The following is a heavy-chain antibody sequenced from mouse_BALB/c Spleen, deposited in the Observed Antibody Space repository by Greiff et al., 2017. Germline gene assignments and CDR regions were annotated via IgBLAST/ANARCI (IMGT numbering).Heavy chain of an antibody. CDR1: GFSLTGYG. V-gene: IGHV2-6-7*01. CDR3: ARERNYRYDGYYFDY. CDR2: IWGDGST. J-gene: IGHJ2*01. Sequence: VKLMESGPGLVAPSQSLSITCTVSGFSLTGYGVNWVRQPPGKGLEWLGMIWGDGSTDYNSALKSRLSISKDNSKSQVFLKMNSLQTDDTARYYCARERNYRYDGYYFDYWGQGTTLTVSS. D-gene: IGHD2-14*01.